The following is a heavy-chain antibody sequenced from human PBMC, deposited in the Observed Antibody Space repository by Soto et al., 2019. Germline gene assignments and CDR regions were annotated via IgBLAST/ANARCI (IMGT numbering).Heavy chain of an antibody. V-gene: IGHV3-48*01. CDR2: ISSSSSTI. J-gene: IGHJ5*02. Sequence: GSLRLSCAASGFTFSSYSMNWVRQAPGKGLEWVSYISSSSSTIYYADSVKGRFTISRDNSKNTLYLQMNSLRAEDTAVYYCARELRYWFDPWGQGTLVTVSS. CDR1: GFTFSSYS. D-gene: IGHD4-17*01. CDR3: ARELRYWFDP.